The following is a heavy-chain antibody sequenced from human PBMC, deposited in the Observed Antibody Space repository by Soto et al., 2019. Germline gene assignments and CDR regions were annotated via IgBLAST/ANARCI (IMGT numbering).Heavy chain of an antibody. V-gene: IGHV3-23*01. J-gene: IGHJ5*02. Sequence: GGSLRRSFAASVFTFSSYGMSWVLQAPGKGLEWVSGISGGGGSTEYADSVKGRFTISRDNSKNTLYLQMNSLRAEDTAVYYCAKEASDCSSTSCFTNWFDPWGQGTQVTVSS. D-gene: IGHD2-2*02. CDR2: ISGGGGST. CDR1: VFTFSSYG. CDR3: AKEASDCSSTSCFTNWFDP.